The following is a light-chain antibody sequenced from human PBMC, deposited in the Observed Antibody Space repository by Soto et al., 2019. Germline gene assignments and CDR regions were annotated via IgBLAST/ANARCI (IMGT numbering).Light chain of an antibody. CDR1: QSISSW. CDR2: DAS. CDR3: QQYNSYSRT. Sequence: DIQMTQSPSTLSASVGDRVTITCRASQSISSWLAWYQQTPGKAPKLLIYDASSLESGVPSRFSGSGSGTAFTLTISSLQPDDFATYYCQQYNSYSRTFCQGTKVEIK. J-gene: IGKJ1*01. V-gene: IGKV1-5*01.